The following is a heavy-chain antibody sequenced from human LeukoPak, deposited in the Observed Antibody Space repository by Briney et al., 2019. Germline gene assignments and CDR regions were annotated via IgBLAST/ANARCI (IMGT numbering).Heavy chain of an antibody. V-gene: IGHV1-18*04. CDR1: GYTFTSYG. CDR2: ISAYNGNT. D-gene: IGHD2-2*01. J-gene: IGHJ4*02. CDR3: ARDPLPYCSSTSCRDYFDY. Sequence: GASVKVSCKASGYTFTSYGISWVRQAPGQGLEWMGWISAYNGNTNYAQKLQGRVTMTTDTSTSTAYMELWSLRSDDTAVYYCARDPLPYCSSTSCRDYFDYWGQGTLVTVSS.